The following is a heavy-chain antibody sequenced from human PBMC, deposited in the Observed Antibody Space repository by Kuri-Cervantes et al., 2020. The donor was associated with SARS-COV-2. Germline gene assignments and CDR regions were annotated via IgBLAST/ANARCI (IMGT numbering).Heavy chain of an antibody. Sequence: GSLRLSCAVYGGSFSGYYRSWIRQPPGKGPEWIGSIFHSGTTYYNPSLRSRVYISLDTSKNQFFLNVTSVTAADTAVYYCSRSRVPAAAALWGQGTMVTVSS. CDR3: SRSRVPAAAAL. CDR2: IFHSGTT. D-gene: IGHD2-2*01. CDR1: GGSFSGYY. V-gene: IGHV4-34*12. J-gene: IGHJ3*01.